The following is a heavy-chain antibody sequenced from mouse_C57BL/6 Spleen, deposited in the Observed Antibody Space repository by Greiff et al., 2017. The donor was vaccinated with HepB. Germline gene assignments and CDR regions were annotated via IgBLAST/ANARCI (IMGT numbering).Heavy chain of an antibody. CDR3: ARRSLFITTVVAPYFDV. D-gene: IGHD1-1*01. J-gene: IGHJ1*03. CDR1: GYSITSDY. CDR2: ISYSGST. Sequence: EVKLQESGPGLAKPSQTLSLTCSVTGYSITSDYWNWIRKFPGNKLEYMGYISYSGSTYYNPSLKSRISITRDTSKNQYYLQLNSVTTEDTATYYCARRSLFITTVVAPYFDVWGTGTTVTVSS. V-gene: IGHV3-8*01.